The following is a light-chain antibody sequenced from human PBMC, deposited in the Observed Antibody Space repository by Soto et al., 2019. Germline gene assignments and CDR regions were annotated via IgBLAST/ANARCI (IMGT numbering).Light chain of an antibody. Sequence: QSVLTQPPSMSGAPGQRVTISCTGSSSNIGAGYDVHWYQQLPGTAPKLLIYGNSNRPSGVPDRFSGSKSGTSASLAITGLQAEDEADYYCCAYAGSYTVLFGGGTKLTVL. CDR2: GNS. CDR3: CAYAGSYTVL. J-gene: IGLJ2*01. V-gene: IGLV1-40*01. CDR1: SSNIGAGYD.